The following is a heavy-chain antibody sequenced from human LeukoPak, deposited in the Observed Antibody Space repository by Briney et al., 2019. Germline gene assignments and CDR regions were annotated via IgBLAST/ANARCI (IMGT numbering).Heavy chain of an antibody. J-gene: IGHJ6*03. D-gene: IGHD6-19*01. Sequence: AAVKVSCKASGYTFTGYYMHWVRQAPGQGLEWMGWINPNSGGTNYAQKFQGRVTMTRDTSISTAYMELSRLRSDDTAVYYCARDPGSGWYYMDVWGKGTTVTISS. CDR3: ARDPGSGWYYMDV. V-gene: IGHV1-2*02. CDR2: INPNSGGT. CDR1: GYTFTGYY.